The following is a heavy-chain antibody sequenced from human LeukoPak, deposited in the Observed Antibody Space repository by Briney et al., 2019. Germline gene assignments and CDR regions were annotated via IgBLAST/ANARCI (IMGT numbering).Heavy chain of an antibody. D-gene: IGHD3-3*01. J-gene: IGHJ4*02. CDR2: IYYSGST. Sequence: PSETLSLTCTVSGGSISSSSYYWGWIRQPPGKGLEWIGSIYYSGSTYYNPSLKSRVTISVDTSKNQFSLKLSSVTAADTAVYYCARQDYDFWSGYPEVSNYWGQGTLVTVSS. CDR1: GGSISSSSYY. CDR3: ARQDYDFWSGYPEVSNY. V-gene: IGHV4-39*01.